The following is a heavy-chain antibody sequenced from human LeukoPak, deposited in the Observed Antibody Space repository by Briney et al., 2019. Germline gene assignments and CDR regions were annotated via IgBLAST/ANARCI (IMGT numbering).Heavy chain of an antibody. Sequence: SWIRQPPGEGLEWIGYIYYSGSTFYNPSLKSRVTISLDTSRNQFSLKLSSVTAADTAVYYCARDVGNSGLFDYWGQGTLVTVSS. V-gene: IGHV4-30-4*01. CDR3: ARDVGNSGLFDY. J-gene: IGHJ4*02. D-gene: IGHD3-10*01. CDR2: IYYSGST.